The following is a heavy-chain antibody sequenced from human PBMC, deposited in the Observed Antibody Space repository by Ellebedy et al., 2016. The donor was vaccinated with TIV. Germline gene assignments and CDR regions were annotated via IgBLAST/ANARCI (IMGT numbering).Heavy chain of an antibody. CDR1: GFPSRDYY. CDR2: ICGRSTYI. Sequence: PGGSLRLSCAASGFPSRDYYMRWIPQSPGKGLAWVSHICGRSTYISSAASVKGRFTFPRDNAKNSLLLQMNSRRAEDTAVYYCARVEDFGELGSWFDTWGQGTLVTVSS. D-gene: IGHD3-10*01. CDR3: ARVEDFGELGSWFDT. V-gene: IGHV3-11*06. J-gene: IGHJ5*02.